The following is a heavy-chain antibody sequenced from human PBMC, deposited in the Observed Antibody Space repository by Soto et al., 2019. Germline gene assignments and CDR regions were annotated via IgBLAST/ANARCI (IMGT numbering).Heavy chain of an antibody. CDR1: GGSISSTTYY. CDR3: ADMRGQWLPRD. Sequence: QLQLQESGPGLVRPSETLSLTCTVSGGSISSTTYYWGWIRQPPGKGLEWIGNIHYTGTAYYNPSLKSRVTISVVTSKNQFSLKLSSVTAADTAVYYCADMRGQWLPRDWGQGTLVTVSS. CDR2: IHYTGTA. D-gene: IGHD6-19*01. J-gene: IGHJ1*01. V-gene: IGHV4-39*01.